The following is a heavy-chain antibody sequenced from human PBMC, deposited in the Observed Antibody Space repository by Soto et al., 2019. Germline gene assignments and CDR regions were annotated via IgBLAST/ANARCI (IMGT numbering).Heavy chain of an antibody. CDR1: GFSLSTSGVG. V-gene: IGHV2-5*02. D-gene: IGHD3-10*01. Sequence: QITLKESGPPLVKPTQTLTLTCTFSGFSLSTSGVGVGWIRQPPGKAPELLALIYWDDDKRYSPSLKSRLTITKDTSKNQVVLTMTNMDPVDTATYYCVRRLAGSWFDPWGQGTLVTVSS. CDR2: IYWDDDK. CDR3: VRRLAGSWFDP. J-gene: IGHJ5*02.